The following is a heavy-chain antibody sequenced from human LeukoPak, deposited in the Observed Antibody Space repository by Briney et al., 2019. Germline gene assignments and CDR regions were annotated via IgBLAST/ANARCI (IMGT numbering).Heavy chain of an antibody. CDR3: ARDGQNGSPYATDV. CDR1: GFTFRSHG. CDR2: IWYDGSNE. J-gene: IGHJ6*02. D-gene: IGHD3-10*01. V-gene: IGHV3-33*01. Sequence: PGGSLRLSCGASGFTFRSHGMRWVRQAPGKGLEWVAGIWYDGSNEDYADSVKGRFTISRDNSKNTLYLQMNSLRVEDTAVYYCARDGQNGSPYATDVWGQGTTVTVSS.